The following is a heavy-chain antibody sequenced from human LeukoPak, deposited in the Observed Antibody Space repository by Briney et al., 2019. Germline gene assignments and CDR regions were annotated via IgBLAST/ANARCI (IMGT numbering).Heavy chain of an antibody. D-gene: IGHD1-26*01. CDR1: GFTFSSYS. CDR2: ISSSSSYI. Sequence: GGSLRLSCAASGFTFSSYSMNWVRQAPGKGLEWVSSISSSSSYIYYADSVKGRFTISRDNAKNSLYLQMNSLRAEDTAVYYCASGVGATRRGPSPGSDYWGQGTLVTVSS. J-gene: IGHJ4*02. V-gene: IGHV3-21*01. CDR3: ASGVGATRRGPSPGSDY.